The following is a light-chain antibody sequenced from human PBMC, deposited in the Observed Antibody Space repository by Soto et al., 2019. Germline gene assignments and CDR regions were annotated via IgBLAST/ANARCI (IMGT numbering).Light chain of an antibody. J-gene: IGKJ3*01. CDR2: DAF. CDR1: QSVSSY. V-gene: IGKV3-11*01. Sequence: EIVLTQSPATLSLSPGERATLSCRASQSVSSYLAWYQQRPGQAPTLLIYDAFNRATGIPARFSGSGSGTDFTLTISSLEPEDFALYYCQQRSNWPRITFGPGTKLDIK. CDR3: QQRSNWPRIT.